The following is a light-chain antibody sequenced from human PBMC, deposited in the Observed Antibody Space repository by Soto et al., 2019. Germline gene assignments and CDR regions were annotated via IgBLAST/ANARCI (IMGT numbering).Light chain of an antibody. J-gene: IGKJ5*01. CDR3: QQYGTSPIT. V-gene: IGKV3-20*01. CDR1: QSISGSS. Sequence: EVVLTQSPGTLSLSPGERASLSCRASQSISGSSLAWYQQKPGQAPRLLIYGASTRATGTPDRFSGSGSGTDFTLTITSLEPVDFAVYFCQQYGTSPITFGQGTRLEIK. CDR2: GAS.